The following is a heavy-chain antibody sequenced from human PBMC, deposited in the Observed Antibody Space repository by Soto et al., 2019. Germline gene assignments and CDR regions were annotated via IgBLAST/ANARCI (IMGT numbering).Heavy chain of an antibody. V-gene: IGHV3-23*01. CDR3: AKDDLHLRTSAP. D-gene: IGHD5-12*01. J-gene: IGHJ5*02. Sequence: GGSLRLACAASGFTFSSYGMSWVRQAPGKGLEWVSSISGSGDRTYYADPVKGRFTISRDNSKNTLYLQMNSLRAEDTAVYYCAKDDLHLRTSAPWGQGALVTVSS. CDR2: ISGSGDRT. CDR1: GFTFSSYG.